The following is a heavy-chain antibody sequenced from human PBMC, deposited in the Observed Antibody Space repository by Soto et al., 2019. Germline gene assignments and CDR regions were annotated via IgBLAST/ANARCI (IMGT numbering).Heavy chain of an antibody. CDR3: AKGRVYSSGWGWYFDY. CDR2: ISWNSGSI. V-gene: IGHV3-9*01. Sequence: GGSLRLSCAASGFTFDDYVMHWVRQAPGKGLEWVSGISWNSGSIGYADSVKGRFTISRDNAKNSPYLQMNSLRAEDTALYYCAKGRVYSSGWGWYFDYWGQGTLVTVSS. D-gene: IGHD6-19*01. J-gene: IGHJ4*02. CDR1: GFTFDDYV.